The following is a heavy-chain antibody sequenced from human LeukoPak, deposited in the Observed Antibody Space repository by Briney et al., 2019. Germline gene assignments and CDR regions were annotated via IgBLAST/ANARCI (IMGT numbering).Heavy chain of an antibody. CDR3: ARGQVLRFLEWLLYPNDY. V-gene: IGHV1-46*03. CDR1: GYTFTSYY. J-gene: IGHJ4*02. D-gene: IGHD3-3*01. CDR2: INPSGGST. Sequence: GASVKVSCKASGYTFTSYYMHWVRQAPGQGLEWMGIINPSGGSTSYAQKFQGRVTMTRDTSTSTAYMELSSLRSEDTAVYYCARGQVLRFLEWLLYPNDYWGQGTLVTVSS.